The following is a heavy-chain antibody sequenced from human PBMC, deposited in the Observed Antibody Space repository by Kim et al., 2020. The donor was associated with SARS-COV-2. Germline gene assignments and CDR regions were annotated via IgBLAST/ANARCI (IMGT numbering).Heavy chain of an antibody. CDR2: ISGSGGST. Sequence: GGSLRLSCAASGFTFSSYAMSWVRQAPGKGLEWVSAISGSGGSTYYADSVKGRFTISRDNSKNTLYLQMNSLRAEDTAVYYCARAPARWLQPLWYWGQGTLVTVSS. J-gene: IGHJ4*02. CDR3: ARAPARWLQPLWY. CDR1: GFTFSSYA. D-gene: IGHD5-12*01. V-gene: IGHV3-23*01.